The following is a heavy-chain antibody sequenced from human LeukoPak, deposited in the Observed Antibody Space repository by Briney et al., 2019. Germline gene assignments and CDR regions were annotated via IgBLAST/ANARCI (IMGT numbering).Heavy chain of an antibody. CDR1: GFTFSSYS. J-gene: IGHJ5*02. V-gene: IGHV3-21*01. CDR3: AREMLAAVAAQS. D-gene: IGHD6-19*01. Sequence: GGSLRLSCAASGFTFSSYSMNWVRQAPGKGLEWVSSITSSSSYIYYADSVKGRFTISRDNAKNSLCLQMNSLRAEDTAVYYCAREMLAAVAAQSWGQGTLVTVSS. CDR2: ITSSSSYI.